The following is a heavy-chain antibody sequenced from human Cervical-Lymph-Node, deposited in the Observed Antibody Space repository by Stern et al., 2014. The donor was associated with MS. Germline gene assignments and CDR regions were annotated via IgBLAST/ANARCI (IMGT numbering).Heavy chain of an antibody. Sequence: EVQLVESGGGVEQPGGSLRLSCAASGFTFNSYAMNWVRQAPGKGLIWVSSISGSGRRTYYVDSVKGRFTISRDNSKKTLYLQMNSLRVEDTAVYYCAKDHRIAAPGSTPFDSWGPGTLVIVSS. V-gene: IGHV3-23*04. J-gene: IGHJ4*02. D-gene: IGHD6-13*01. CDR3: AKDHRIAAPGSTPFDS. CDR1: GFTFNSYA. CDR2: ISGSGRRT.